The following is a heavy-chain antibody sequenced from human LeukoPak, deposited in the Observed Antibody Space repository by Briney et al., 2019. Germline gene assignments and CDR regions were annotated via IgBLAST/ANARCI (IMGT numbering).Heavy chain of an antibody. CDR2: INSDGTRT. J-gene: IGHJ4*02. D-gene: IGHD2-2*01. CDR1: GFTVSSNY. Sequence: GGSLRLSCAASGFTVSSNYMSWVRQAPGKGLVWVSHINSDGTRTNYADSVKGRFTISRDNAKNTLYLQMNSLRAEDTAVYYCARVGCTSTSCYGLFEYWGQGTLVTVSS. V-gene: IGHV3-74*01. CDR3: ARVGCTSTSCYGLFEY.